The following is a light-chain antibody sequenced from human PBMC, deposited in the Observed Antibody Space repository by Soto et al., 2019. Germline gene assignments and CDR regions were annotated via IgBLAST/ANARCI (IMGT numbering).Light chain of an antibody. CDR3: LQAYNYPFT. CDR2: AAS. Sequence: AIPMTQSPSSLSASVGDRVTITCRASQDIRNDLGWYQQKPGQAPNLLIFAASTLHIGVPSRFSGSGSGTYFTLTISSLQPEDFATYYYLQAYNYPFTFGPGTTVDIK. V-gene: IGKV1-6*01. J-gene: IGKJ3*01. CDR1: QDIRND.